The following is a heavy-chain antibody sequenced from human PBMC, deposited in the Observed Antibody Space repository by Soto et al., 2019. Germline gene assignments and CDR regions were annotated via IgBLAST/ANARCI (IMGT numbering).Heavy chain of an antibody. D-gene: IGHD2-2*01. Sequence: QVQLVESGGDVVQPGTSLRLSCVACGFSFSTNVLHWVRQAPGKGLEWVAVMSPNGAEKYYTDSVKGRFTISRDNSKNPLYLEMNSLTSEDTAVYYCALANIPAAPDYFYYWGQGTLVTVSS. J-gene: IGHJ4*02. CDR3: ALANIPAAPDYFYY. CDR2: MSPNGAEK. V-gene: IGHV3-30-3*01. CDR1: GFSFSTNV.